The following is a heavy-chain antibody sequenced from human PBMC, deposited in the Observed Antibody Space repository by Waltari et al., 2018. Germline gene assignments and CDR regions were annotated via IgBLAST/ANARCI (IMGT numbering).Heavy chain of an antibody. Sequence: QLQLQESGPGLVKPSETLSLTCTVSGGSISSSSYSWGWIRQPPGKGLEWIGRIYYSGSTYYNPSLKSRVTISVDTAKNQFSLKLSSVTAADTAVYYCARHPAMTIMLWYFDLWGRGTLVTVSS. V-gene: IGHV4-39*01. J-gene: IGHJ2*01. D-gene: IGHD2-8*01. CDR1: GGSISSSSYS. CDR3: ARHPAMTIMLWYFDL. CDR2: IYYSGST.